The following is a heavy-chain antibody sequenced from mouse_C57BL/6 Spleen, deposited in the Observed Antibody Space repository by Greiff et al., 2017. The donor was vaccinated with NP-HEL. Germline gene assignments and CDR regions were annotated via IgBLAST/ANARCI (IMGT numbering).Heavy chain of an antibody. D-gene: IGHD1-1*01. CDR3: AREGYYGSSLDY. Sequence: EVQLVESGPGLVKPSQSLSLTCSVTGYSITSGYYWNWIRQFPGNKLEWMGYISYDGSNNYNPSLKNRISITRDTSKNQFFLKLNSVTTEDTATYYCAREGYYGSSLDYWGQGTTLTVSS. CDR1: GYSITSGYY. J-gene: IGHJ2*01. V-gene: IGHV3-6*01. CDR2: ISYDGSN.